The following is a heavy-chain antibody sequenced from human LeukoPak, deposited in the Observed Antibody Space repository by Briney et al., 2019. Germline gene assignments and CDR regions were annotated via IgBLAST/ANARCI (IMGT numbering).Heavy chain of an antibody. V-gene: IGHV4-30-4*01. CDR1: GGSISSGDYY. Sequence: SETLSLTCTVSGGSISSGDYYWSWIRQPPGKGLEWIGYIYYSGSTYYNPSLKSRVTISVDTSKNQFSLKLSSVTAADTAVYYRAKDFWYSSGWFATEYFQHWGQGTLVTVSS. J-gene: IGHJ1*01. CDR2: IYYSGST. CDR3: AKDFWYSSGWFATEYFQH. D-gene: IGHD6-19*01.